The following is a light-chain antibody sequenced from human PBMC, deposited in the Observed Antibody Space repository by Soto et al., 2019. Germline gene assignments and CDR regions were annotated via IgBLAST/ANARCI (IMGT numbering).Light chain of an antibody. Sequence: QSALSQPPSASGSPGQLVTISCTGTSSDVGGYNYVSWYQQHPGKAPKLMIYEVSKRPSGVPDRFSGSKSGNTASLTVSGLQPEDDSNYYCSSYAGSNNVVFGGGTKLTVL. CDR3: SSYAGSNNVV. J-gene: IGLJ2*01. CDR2: EVS. V-gene: IGLV2-8*01. CDR1: SSDVGGYNY.